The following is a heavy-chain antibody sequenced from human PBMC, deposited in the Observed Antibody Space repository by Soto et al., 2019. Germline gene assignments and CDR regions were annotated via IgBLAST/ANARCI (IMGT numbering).Heavy chain of an antibody. Sequence: QVQLVQSGAEVKKPGASVKVSCKASGYTFTSYAMHWVRQAPGQRLEWMGWINAGNGNTKYSQKFQGRVTITRDTSASTADMELSSLRSEDTAVYYCARGTIFGVVITNFWGQGTLVTVSS. V-gene: IGHV1-3*01. CDR1: GYTFTSYA. CDR3: ARGTIFGVVITNF. D-gene: IGHD3-3*01. CDR2: INAGNGNT. J-gene: IGHJ4*02.